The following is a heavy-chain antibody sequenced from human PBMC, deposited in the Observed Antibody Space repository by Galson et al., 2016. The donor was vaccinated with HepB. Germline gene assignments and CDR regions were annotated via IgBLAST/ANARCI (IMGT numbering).Heavy chain of an antibody. J-gene: IGHJ4*02. Sequence: SLRLSCAASAFNIRKNYMSWVRQAPGQGLEWVSTIYSDTSTYYAASVKGRFTISRDNSKNTLYLQMNSLRAEDTAIYYCARVPDYSPTFFDYWGQGTLVTVSS. CDR1: AFNIRKNY. V-gene: IGHV3-53*01. D-gene: IGHD3-9*01. CDR3: ARVPDYSPTFFDY. CDR2: IYSDTST.